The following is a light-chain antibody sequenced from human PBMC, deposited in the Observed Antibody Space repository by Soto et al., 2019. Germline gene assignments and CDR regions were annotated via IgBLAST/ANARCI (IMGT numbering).Light chain of an antibody. CDR2: GAS. Sequence: IVLTQSPGPLSLSPGEIATLSCGASQSVTNNFLAWYQQKPGQAPRLLIYGASSRATGVPDRFSGSGSGTDFTLTISRLEPGDFAVYYCQQYGTPLFTFGPGTKVDIK. J-gene: IGKJ3*01. CDR1: QSVTNNF. V-gene: IGKV3-20*01. CDR3: QQYGTPLFT.